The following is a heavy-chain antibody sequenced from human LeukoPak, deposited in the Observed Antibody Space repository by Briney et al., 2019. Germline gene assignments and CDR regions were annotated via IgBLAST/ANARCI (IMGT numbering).Heavy chain of an antibody. J-gene: IGHJ4*02. V-gene: IGHV1-46*01. CDR2: ILPGGGST. CDR1: GYTFTNYY. Sequence: ASVKVSCKASGYTFTNYYIHCMRQAPGQGLEWMGVILPGGGSTSYAQKFQGRVTMTRDMSTNTVYMVLSSLRSEDTAVYYCARGLPPRRNYDSSGYYSYYFDYWGQGTLVTVSS. CDR3: ARGLPPRRNYDSSGYYSYYFDY. D-gene: IGHD3-22*01.